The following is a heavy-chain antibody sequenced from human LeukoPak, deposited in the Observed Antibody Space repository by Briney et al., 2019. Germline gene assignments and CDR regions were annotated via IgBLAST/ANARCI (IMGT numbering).Heavy chain of an antibody. D-gene: IGHD1-26*01. CDR1: GFTFSSYS. V-gene: IGHV3-48*02. CDR2: ISSSSSTI. J-gene: IGHJ3*02. Sequence: GRSLRLSCAASGFTFSSYSMNWVRQAPGKGLEWVSYISSSSSTIYYADSVKGRFTISRDNAKNSLYLQMNSLRDEDTAVYYCARLALSGSYDAFDIWGQGTMVTVSS. CDR3: ARLALSGSYDAFDI.